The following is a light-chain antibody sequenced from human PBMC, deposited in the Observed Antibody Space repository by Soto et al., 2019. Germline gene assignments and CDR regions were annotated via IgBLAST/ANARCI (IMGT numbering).Light chain of an antibody. CDR2: GNR. J-gene: IGLJ3*02. V-gene: IGLV1-40*01. CDR3: QAYDYSLTASV. Sequence: QSVLTQPPSVSGAPGQRVTLSCTGNSSNLGAGYDIHWYQQLPGAAPKLVIFGNRNRPSGVPERFFGSKSGTSASLAITGLQAEDEADYYCQAYDYSLTASVFGGGTKVTVL. CDR1: SSNLGAGYD.